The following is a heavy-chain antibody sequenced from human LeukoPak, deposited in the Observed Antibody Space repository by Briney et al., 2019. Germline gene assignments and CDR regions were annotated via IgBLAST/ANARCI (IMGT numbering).Heavy chain of an antibody. Sequence: ASVKVSCKVSGYTLTELSMHWVRQAPGKGLEWMGGFDPEDGETIYAQKFQGRVIMTEDTSTDTAYMELSSLRSEDTAVYYCATLTAATPDAFDVWGQGTMVTVSS. J-gene: IGHJ3*01. CDR1: GYTLTELS. V-gene: IGHV1-24*01. CDR2: FDPEDGET. D-gene: IGHD6-13*01. CDR3: ATLTAATPDAFDV.